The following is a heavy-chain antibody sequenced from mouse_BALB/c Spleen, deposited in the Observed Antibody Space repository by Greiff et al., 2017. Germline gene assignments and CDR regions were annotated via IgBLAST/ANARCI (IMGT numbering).Heavy chain of an antibody. CDR3: ARWFAY. CDR2: ISYSGST. J-gene: IGHJ3*01. CDR1: GYSITSDYA. V-gene: IGHV3-2*02. Sequence: DVQLQESGPGLVKPSQSLSLTCTVTGYSITSDYAWNWIRQFPGNKLEWMGYISYSGSTSYNPSLKSRISITRDTSKNQFFLQLNSVTTEDTATYYCARWFAYWGQGTLVTVSA.